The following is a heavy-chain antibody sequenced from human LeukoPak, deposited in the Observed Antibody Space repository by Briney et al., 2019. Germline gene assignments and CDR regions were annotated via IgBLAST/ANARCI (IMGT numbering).Heavy chain of an antibody. D-gene: IGHD1-26*01. CDR1: GFTFDDYA. V-gene: IGHV3-9*01. CDR3: ARDKIVGATYLDY. Sequence: GRSLRLSCAASGFTFDDYAMHWVRQAPGKGLEWVSGISWNSGSIGYADSVKGRFTISRDNAKNSLYLQLNNLRAEDTAIYYCARDKIVGATYLDYWGQGALVTVSS. J-gene: IGHJ4*02. CDR2: ISWNSGSI.